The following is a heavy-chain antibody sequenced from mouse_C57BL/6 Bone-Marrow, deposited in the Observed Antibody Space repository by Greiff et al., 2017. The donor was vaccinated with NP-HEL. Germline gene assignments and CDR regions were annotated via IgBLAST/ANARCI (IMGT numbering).Heavy chain of an antibody. CDR3: TTVVAH. D-gene: IGHD1-1*01. CDR2: IDPENGDT. J-gene: IGHJ3*01. Sequence: EVQLQQSGAELVRPGASVKLSCTASGFNIKDDYMHWVKQRPEQGLEWIGWIDPENGDTEYASKFQGKATITADTSSNTAYLQRSSLTSEDTADDYCTTVVAHWGQGTLVTVSA. CDR1: GFNIKDDY. V-gene: IGHV14-4*01.